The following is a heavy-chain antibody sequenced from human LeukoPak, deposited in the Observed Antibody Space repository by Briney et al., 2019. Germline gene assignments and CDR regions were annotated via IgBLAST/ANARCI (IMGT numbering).Heavy chain of an antibody. CDR2: IYPGDSDT. V-gene: IGHV5-51*01. J-gene: IGHJ4*02. CDR1: GYSFTTYW. Sequence: GESLKISCRGSGYSFTTYWIRWARQMPGKGLEWMGIIYPGDSDTRYSPSFQGQVTMSADKSINTAYLQWSSLKASDTAMYYCARRQGCSSTSCPPDSWGQGTLVTVSS. CDR3: ARRQGCSSTSCPPDS. D-gene: IGHD2-2*01.